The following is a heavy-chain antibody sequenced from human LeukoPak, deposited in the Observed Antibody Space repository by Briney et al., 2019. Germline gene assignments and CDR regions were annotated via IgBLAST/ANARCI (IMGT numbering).Heavy chain of an antibody. Sequence: SETLSLTCTVSGGSISSYYWSWIRQPPGKGLEWIGYIFYSGSTNYNPSLKSRVTISVDTSKNQFSLKLSSVTAADTAVYYCARSSHTFYYDSSGYYYWGQGTLVTVSS. CDR1: GGSISSYY. V-gene: IGHV4-59*12. CDR2: IFYSGST. CDR3: ARSSHTFYYDSSGYYY. D-gene: IGHD3-22*01. J-gene: IGHJ4*02.